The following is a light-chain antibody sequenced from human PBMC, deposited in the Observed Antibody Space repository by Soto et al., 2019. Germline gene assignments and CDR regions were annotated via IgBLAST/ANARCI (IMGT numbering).Light chain of an antibody. CDR2: GTG. CDR3: QQYSSTPHT. Sequence: EIVLTQSPGTLSLSPGQRATLSCRASQSVSSSYLAWYQHKCGQAPGLLMFGTGSRATGIPDRFRGTGSGTDFTLIVNKLEPEDFAVYYCQQYSSTPHTFGQGTKVDIK. J-gene: IGKJ2*01. CDR1: QSVSSSY. V-gene: IGKV3-20*01.